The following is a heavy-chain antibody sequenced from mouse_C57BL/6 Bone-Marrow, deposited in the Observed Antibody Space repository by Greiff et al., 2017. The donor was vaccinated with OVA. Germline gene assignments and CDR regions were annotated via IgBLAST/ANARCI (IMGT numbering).Heavy chain of an antibody. CDR1: GYTFTDYD. J-gene: IGHJ2*01. V-gene: IGHV1-15*01. Sequence: VQLQQSGAELVRPGASVTLSCKASGYTFTDYDMHWVKQTPVHGLEWIGAIDPETGGTAYNQKFKGKAILTADKSSSTAYMELRSLTSEDSAVYYCTRGDPDYWGQGTTLTVSS. CDR3: TRGDPDY. D-gene: IGHD3-3*01. CDR2: IDPETGGT.